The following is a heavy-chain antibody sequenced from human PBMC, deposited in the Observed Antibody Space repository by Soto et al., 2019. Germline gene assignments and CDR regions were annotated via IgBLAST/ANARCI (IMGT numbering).Heavy chain of an antibody. J-gene: IGHJ4*02. CDR2: IIPLLGLT. CDR3: ARSFGNYEFDY. Sequence: QVQLVQSGAEVKKPGSSVKVSCKASGDTFSSYTINWVRQAPGQGLEWMGRIIPLLGLTNYAQKFQGRVTITADISTSTAYMELSSLRSEDTAVYYCARSFGNYEFDYWGQGTLVTVSS. D-gene: IGHD4-4*01. CDR1: GDTFSSYT. V-gene: IGHV1-69*02.